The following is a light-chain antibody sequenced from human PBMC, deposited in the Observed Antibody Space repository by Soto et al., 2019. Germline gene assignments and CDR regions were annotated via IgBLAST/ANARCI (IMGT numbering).Light chain of an antibody. CDR3: QQSTNWPPDT. J-gene: IGKJ2*01. V-gene: IGKV3-11*01. CDR1: QSISNY. Sequence: IVLTQSPVTLSLSPGERATLSCRASQSISNYLAWYQQKPSQAPRLLIYDASNRATGIPARFSGSGSGTDFTLTISSLEPEDFAVYYCQQSTNWPPDTFGQGTKLEIK. CDR2: DAS.